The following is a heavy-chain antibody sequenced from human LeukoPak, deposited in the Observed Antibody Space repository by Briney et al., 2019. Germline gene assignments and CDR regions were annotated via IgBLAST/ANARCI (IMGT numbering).Heavy chain of an antibody. J-gene: IGHJ4*02. Sequence: ASVKVSCKASGGTFSSYAISWVRQAPGQGLEWMGGIIPIFGTANYAQKLQGRVTITADESTSTDYMELSRLRSEDTAVSYCARGRVAGDGVVTNGFDHWGPGTLVTVSS. CDR3: ARGRVAGDGVVTNGFDH. CDR1: GGTFSSYA. V-gene: IGHV1-69*13. CDR2: IIPIFGTA. D-gene: IGHD3-3*01.